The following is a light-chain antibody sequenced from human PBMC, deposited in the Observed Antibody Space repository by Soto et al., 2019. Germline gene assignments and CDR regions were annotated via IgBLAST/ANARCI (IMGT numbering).Light chain of an antibody. CDR3: VLYMGSGIRV. J-gene: IGLJ2*01. CDR1: SGSVSTSYY. V-gene: IGLV8-61*01. Sequence: QTVVTQEPSFSVSPGGTVTLTCGLSSGSVSTSYYPSWYQQTPGQAPRTLIYSTNTRSSGVPDRFSGSILGNKAALTITGAQADDESDYYCVLYMGSGIRVFGGETKLTVL. CDR2: STN.